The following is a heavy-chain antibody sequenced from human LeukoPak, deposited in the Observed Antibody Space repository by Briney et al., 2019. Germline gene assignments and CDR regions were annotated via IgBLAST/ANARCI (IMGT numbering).Heavy chain of an antibody. Sequence: GGSLRLSCAASGFIFSSFWMHWVRQVPGKGLVWVSHINSDGRTTDYADSVRGRFTISRDNAKNTLYLQMNRLTVEDMAVYYCGRGMRDYYGLDYWGQGILVTVSS. D-gene: IGHD3-10*01. CDR1: GFIFSSFW. CDR3: GRGMRDYYGLDY. CDR2: INSDGRTT. V-gene: IGHV3-74*01. J-gene: IGHJ4*02.